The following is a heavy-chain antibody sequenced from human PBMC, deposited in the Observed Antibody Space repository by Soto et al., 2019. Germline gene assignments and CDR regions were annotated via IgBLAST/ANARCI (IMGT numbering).Heavy chain of an antibody. CDR3: ARGGCGGDCYNNWFDP. J-gene: IGHJ5*02. D-gene: IGHD2-21*02. V-gene: IGHV4-30-2*01. CDR1: GGSISSGGYS. CDR2: IYHSGST. Sequence: PSETLCLTCAISGGSISSGGYSWSWIRQPPGKGLEWIGYIYHSGSTYYNRSLKSRVTMSVDRSKKQFSLKLSSVTAADTAVYYCARGGCGGDCYNNWFDPWGQGTLVTVSS.